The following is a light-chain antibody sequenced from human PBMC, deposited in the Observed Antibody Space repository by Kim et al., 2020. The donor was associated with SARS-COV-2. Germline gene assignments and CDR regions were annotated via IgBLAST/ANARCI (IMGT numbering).Light chain of an antibody. Sequence: KTVTISCTGSSGSTASKYVQWYQQRPGSAPTTVIYDNKKRPSGVPDRFSGSIDSSSNSASLTISGLKTEDEADYYCQSYDSNNPWVFGGGTQLTVL. CDR1: SGSTASKY. V-gene: IGLV6-57*02. J-gene: IGLJ3*02. CDR3: QSYDSNNPWV. CDR2: DNK.